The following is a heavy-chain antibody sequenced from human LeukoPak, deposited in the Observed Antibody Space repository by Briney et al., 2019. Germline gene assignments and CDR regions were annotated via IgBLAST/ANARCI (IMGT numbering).Heavy chain of an antibody. J-gene: IGHJ4*02. CDR3: AREVVWGVLYYFDY. D-gene: IGHD3-10*01. Sequence: SETLSLTCSVYGGSISSYYWSWIRQPPGKGPEWIGYISDSGSTNYQPSLKSRVGISLDTSKNQFSLKLSSVTAADTAVYYCAREVVWGVLYYFDYWGQGTLVTVSS. V-gene: IGHV4-59*01. CDR2: ISDSGST. CDR1: GGSISSYY.